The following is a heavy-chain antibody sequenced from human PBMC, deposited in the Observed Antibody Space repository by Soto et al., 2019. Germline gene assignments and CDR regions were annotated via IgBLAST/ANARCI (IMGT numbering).Heavy chain of an antibody. J-gene: IGHJ6*02. D-gene: IGHD6-13*01. CDR1: GLIFSDYH. V-gene: IGHV3-72*01. CDR3: AMLASWSGGSSGMDV. CDR2: IRRKANSYTT. Sequence: EVQLVESGGGLVQPGGSLRLSCAASGLIFSDYHMDWVRQAPGKGLEWVGRIRRKANSYTTEYAASVKGRFTISRDDSKNSLYLQINSLKSEVTAVYYFAMLASWSGGSSGMDVWGQGTTVNGSS.